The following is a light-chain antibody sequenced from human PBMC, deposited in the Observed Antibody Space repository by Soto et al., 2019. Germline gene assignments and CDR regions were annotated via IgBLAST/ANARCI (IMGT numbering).Light chain of an antibody. Sequence: QSVRTQPPSVSGAPGQRVTISCTGSSSNIGAGYDVHWYQQLPGTAPKLLIYGNSNRPSGVPDRFSGSKSGTSASLAITGLQAEDEADYYCQSYDSRKVFGGGTKLTVL. CDR1: SSNIGAGYD. CDR2: GNS. V-gene: IGLV1-40*01. CDR3: QSYDSRKV. J-gene: IGLJ2*01.